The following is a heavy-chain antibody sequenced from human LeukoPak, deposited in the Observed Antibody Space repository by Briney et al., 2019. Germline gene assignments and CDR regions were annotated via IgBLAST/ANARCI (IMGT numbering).Heavy chain of an antibody. CDR2: IRSKAYGGTT. V-gene: IGHV3-49*03. Sequence: GGSLRLSCTASGFTFGDYAMSWFRQAPGKGLEWVGFIRSKAYGGTTEYAASVKGRFTTSRDDSKSIAYLQMNSLKTEDTAVYYCTRLVVGASAFDIWGQGTMVTVSS. CDR1: GFTFGDYA. CDR3: TRLVVGASAFDI. D-gene: IGHD1-26*01. J-gene: IGHJ3*02.